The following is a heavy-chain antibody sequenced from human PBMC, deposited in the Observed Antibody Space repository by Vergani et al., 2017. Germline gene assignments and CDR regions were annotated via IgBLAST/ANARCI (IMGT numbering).Heavy chain of an antibody. CDR3: ARGISAAAGTPFDY. CDR1: GGSFSNYY. J-gene: IGHJ4*02. V-gene: IGHV4-34*01. D-gene: IGHD6-13*01. CDR2: INHSGST. Sequence: QVQLQQWGAGLLKPSETLSLTCAVYGGSFSNYYWSWIRQPPGKGLEWIWEINHSGSTNYNPSLKSRVTISVDTSKNRFSLKLSSVTAADTAVYYCARGISAAAGTPFDYWAQGTLVTVSS.